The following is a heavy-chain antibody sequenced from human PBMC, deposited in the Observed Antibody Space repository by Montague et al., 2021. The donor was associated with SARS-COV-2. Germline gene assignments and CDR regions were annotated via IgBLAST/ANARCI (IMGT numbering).Heavy chain of an antibody. CDR2: INHSGTT. CDR3: ARWDPQTLTLIGLRGKSASDY. Sequence: NLSLTCAVYGGSFSGYYWTWIRQSPGKGLEWIAEINHSGTTNYNFNPSLRSRVTISVDTSKSQFSLKLSSVTAADTGVYYCARWDPQTLTLIGLRGKSASDYWGQGTLVTVSS. J-gene: IGHJ4*02. D-gene: IGHD4-23*01. V-gene: IGHV4-34*01. CDR1: GGSFSGYY.